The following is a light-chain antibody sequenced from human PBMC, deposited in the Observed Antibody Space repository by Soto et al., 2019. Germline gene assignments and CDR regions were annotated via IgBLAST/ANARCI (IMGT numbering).Light chain of an antibody. V-gene: IGKV3-11*01. J-gene: IGKJ1*01. CDR3: QQRSNWPWT. CDR2: GAS. Sequence: IVLTQSPATLSLSPGERATLSCRASQSVSSYLAWYQQKPGQAPRLLIYGASNRATGIPARFSGSGSRTDFTLTISSLEPEDFAVYYCQQRSNWPWTFGQGTKVDIK. CDR1: QSVSSY.